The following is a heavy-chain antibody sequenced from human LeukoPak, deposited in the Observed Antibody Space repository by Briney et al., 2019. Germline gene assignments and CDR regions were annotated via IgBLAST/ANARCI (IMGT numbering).Heavy chain of an antibody. CDR1: GFTFSSYS. D-gene: IGHD3-16*01. CDR2: ISSSSTI. Sequence: GGSLRLSCAASGFTFSSYSMNWVRQAPGKGLEWVSYISSSSTIYYADSVKGRFTISRDNAKNSLYLQMNSLRAEDTAVYYCARDSIMYHWYFDLWGRGTLVTVSS. CDR3: ARDSIMYHWYFDL. V-gene: IGHV3-48*04. J-gene: IGHJ2*01.